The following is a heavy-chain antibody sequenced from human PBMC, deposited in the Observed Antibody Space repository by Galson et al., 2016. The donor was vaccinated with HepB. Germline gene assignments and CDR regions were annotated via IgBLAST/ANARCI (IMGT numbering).Heavy chain of an antibody. CDR2: ISSSGTTI. CDR1: GFTFSRYE. Sequence: SLRLSCAASGFTFSRYEMNWVRQAPGKGLEWVSYISSSGTTIYYAASVKGRFTISRDNAKNSLYLQMNSLRAEDTAVYYCARVLFGSGSYWCLDVWGQGTTVTVSS. CDR3: ARVLFGSGSYWCLDV. D-gene: IGHD3-10*01. V-gene: IGHV3-48*03. J-gene: IGHJ6*02.